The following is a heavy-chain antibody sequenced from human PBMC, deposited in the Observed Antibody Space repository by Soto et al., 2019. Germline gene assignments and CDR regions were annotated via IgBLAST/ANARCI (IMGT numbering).Heavy chain of an antibody. D-gene: IGHD5-18*01. V-gene: IGHV5-51*01. J-gene: IGHJ4*02. CDR1: GYSFDSYW. CDR2: IYPGDSDT. CDR3: AKTDGYEVEY. Sequence: GESLKISCKGSGYSFDSYWIAWVRQMPGKGLEWMASIYPGDSDTTYSPSIQGQVTISADKSSTTVYLQWNTLKASDTAMYYCAKTDGYEVEYWGQGTQVTVSS.